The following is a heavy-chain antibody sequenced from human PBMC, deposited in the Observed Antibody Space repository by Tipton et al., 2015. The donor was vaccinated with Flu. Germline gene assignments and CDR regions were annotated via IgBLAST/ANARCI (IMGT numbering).Heavy chain of an antibody. V-gene: IGHV1-46*01. Sequence: QLVQSGAEVKKPGASVKVSCKASGYTFTSYYMHWVRQAPGQGLEWMGIINPSGGSTSHAQKFQGRVTMTRDTSTSTVYMELSSLRSEDTAVYYCARDGKTYYYDSSGDYWGQGTLVTVSS. D-gene: IGHD3-22*01. J-gene: IGHJ4*02. CDR2: INPSGGST. CDR3: ARDGKTYYYDSSGDY. CDR1: GYTFTSYY.